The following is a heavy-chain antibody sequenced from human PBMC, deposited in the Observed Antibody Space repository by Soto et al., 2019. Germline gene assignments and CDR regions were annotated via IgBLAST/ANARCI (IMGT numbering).Heavy chain of an antibody. D-gene: IGHD1-20*01. Sequence: PGGSLRLSCAASGFTFSSYAMSWVRQAPGKGLEWVSAISGSGGSTYYADSVKGRFTISRDNSKNTLYLQMNSLRAEDTAVYYCARDINPNDAFDIWGQGTMVTVSS. CDR2: ISGSGGST. CDR3: ARDINPNDAFDI. V-gene: IGHV3-23*01. CDR1: GFTFSSYA. J-gene: IGHJ3*02.